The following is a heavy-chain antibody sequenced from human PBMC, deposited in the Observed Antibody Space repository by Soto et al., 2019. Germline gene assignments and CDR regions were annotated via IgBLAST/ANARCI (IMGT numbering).Heavy chain of an antibody. Sequence: SETLSLTCAVYGGSFSGYYWSWIRQPPGTGLEWIGEINHSGSTNYNPSLKSRVTISVDTSKNQFSLKLSSVTAADTAVYYCARPPRDYYDSSGYPYPLDDAFDIWGQGTMVTVSS. D-gene: IGHD3-22*01. V-gene: IGHV4-34*01. CDR3: ARPPRDYYDSSGYPYPLDDAFDI. CDR2: INHSGST. J-gene: IGHJ3*02. CDR1: GGSFSGYY.